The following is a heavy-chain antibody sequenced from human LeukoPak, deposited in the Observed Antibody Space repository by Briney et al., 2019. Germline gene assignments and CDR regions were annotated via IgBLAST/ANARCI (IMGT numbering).Heavy chain of an antibody. Sequence: SVTVSCKPSGYSFTNYYINWLRQATRQGLDGMGWMNPNNGNTGYAQKFKGRVTITRNTAISKVYMELTSLRSEDTAVYYCARGASFVFWSGSYYYYMGVWGKGTTVTV. CDR1: GYSFTNYY. D-gene: IGHD3-3*01. CDR2: MNPNNGNT. J-gene: IGHJ6*03. CDR3: ARGASFVFWSGSYYYYMGV. V-gene: IGHV1-8*03.